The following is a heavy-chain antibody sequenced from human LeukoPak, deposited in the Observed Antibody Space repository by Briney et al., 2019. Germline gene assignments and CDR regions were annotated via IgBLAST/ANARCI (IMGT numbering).Heavy chain of an antibody. J-gene: IGHJ3*02. CDR3: ATTRRDFWSGFDALDI. CDR1: GFTFSSYS. V-gene: IGHV3-21*01. D-gene: IGHD3-3*01. CDR2: ISSSSSYI. Sequence: PGGSLRLSCAASGFTFSSYSMNWVRQAPGKGLEWVSSISSSSSYIYYADSVKGRFTISRDNAKNSLYLQMNSLRAEDTAVYYCATTRRDFWSGFDALDIWGQGTMVTVSS.